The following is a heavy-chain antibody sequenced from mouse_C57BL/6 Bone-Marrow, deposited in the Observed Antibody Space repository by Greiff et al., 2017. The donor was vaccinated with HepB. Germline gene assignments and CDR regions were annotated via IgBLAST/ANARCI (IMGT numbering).Heavy chain of an antibody. D-gene: IGHD4-1*01. J-gene: IGHJ2*01. V-gene: IGHV1-59*01. Sequence: QVQLQQPGAELVRPGPSVKLSCKASGYTFTSYWMHWVKQRPGQGLEWIGVIDPSDSYTNYNQKFKGKATLTVDTSSSTAYMQLSSLTSEDSAVYYCARGELGRTYFDYWGQGTTLTVSS. CDR3: ARGELGRTYFDY. CDR1: GYTFTSYW. CDR2: IDPSDSYT.